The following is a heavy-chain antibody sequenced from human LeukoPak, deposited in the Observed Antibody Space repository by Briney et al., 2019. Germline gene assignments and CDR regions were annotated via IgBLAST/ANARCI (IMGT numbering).Heavy chain of an antibody. CDR2: ISYDGSNK. CDR1: GFTFSSYA. Sequence: GRSLRLSCAASGFTFSSYAMHWVRQARGKGLEWVAVISYDGSNKYYADSVKGRFTISRDNSKNTLYLQMNSLRAEDTAVYYCARGMTTVTTSWLYYYYGMDVWGQGTTVTVSS. CDR3: ARGMTTVTTSWLYYYYGMDV. V-gene: IGHV3-30-3*01. D-gene: IGHD4-17*01. J-gene: IGHJ6*02.